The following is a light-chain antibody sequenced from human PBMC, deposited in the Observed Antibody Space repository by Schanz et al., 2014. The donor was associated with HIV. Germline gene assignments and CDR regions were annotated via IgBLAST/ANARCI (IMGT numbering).Light chain of an antibody. CDR2: GDK. V-gene: IGLV1-40*01. CDR1: SSNIGAGYE. J-gene: IGLJ2*01. Sequence: QSVLTQPPSVSGAPGQRVTISCTGSSSNIGAGYEVHWYKQLPETAPKLLIFGDKNRPSGVPDRYSGSKSDTSASLAITGXQAEDEADYYCQSFDRSLGRVVFGGGTKLTVL. CDR3: QSFDRSLGRVV.